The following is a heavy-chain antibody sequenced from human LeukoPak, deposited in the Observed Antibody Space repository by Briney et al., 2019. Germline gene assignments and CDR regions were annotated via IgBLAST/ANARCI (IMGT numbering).Heavy chain of an antibody. Sequence: ASVKVSCKASGYTFTSYYMHWVRQAPGQGLEWMGIINPSGGSTSYAQKFQGRVTMTRDTSTSTVYMELSSLRSEDTAVYYCAREGSGALGGPNTLWDYWGQGTLVTVSS. V-gene: IGHV1-46*01. CDR2: INPSGGST. CDR1: GYTFTSYY. D-gene: IGHD3-10*01. J-gene: IGHJ4*02. CDR3: AREGSGALGGPNTLWDY.